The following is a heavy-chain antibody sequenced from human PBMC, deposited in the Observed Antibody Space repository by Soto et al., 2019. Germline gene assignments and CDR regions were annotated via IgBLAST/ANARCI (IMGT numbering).Heavy chain of an antibody. CDR1: GGSVSSASYY. J-gene: IGHJ6*02. Sequence: SETLSLTCNVSGGSVSSASYYWSWIRPPPGKGLEWIGYIYYSGSTNYNPSLKGRVTISVDTSKNQFSLKLSSVTAADTAVYYCARVGGDSSSRDYYYYGMDVWGQGTTVTVSS. CDR3: ARVGGDSSSRDYYYYGMDV. CDR2: IYYSGST. V-gene: IGHV4-61*01. D-gene: IGHD6-13*01.